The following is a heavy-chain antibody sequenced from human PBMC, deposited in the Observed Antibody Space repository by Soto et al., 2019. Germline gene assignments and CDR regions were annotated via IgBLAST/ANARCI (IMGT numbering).Heavy chain of an antibody. D-gene: IGHD2-15*01. J-gene: IGHJ4*02. Sequence: TLSLTGTVSVSSISSGSYYWSWIRQHPGKGLEWIGYIYHSGSTYYNPSLKSRATISLDTSKNQFSLKLSSVTAADTAVYYCARDYMAVVDWGQGTLVTVSS. V-gene: IGHV4-31*03. CDR1: VSSISSGSYY. CDR3: ARDYMAVVD. CDR2: IYHSGST.